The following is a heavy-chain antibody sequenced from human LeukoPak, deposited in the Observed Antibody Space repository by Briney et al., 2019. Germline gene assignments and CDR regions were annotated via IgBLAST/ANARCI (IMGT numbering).Heavy chain of an antibody. Sequence: GGSQRLSCAAYGFTFSSYAMSWVRQAPGKGLEWVSAISGSGGSTYYADSVKGRFTISRDNSKNTLYLQMNSLRAEDTAVYYCAKDIVGATRWFDPWGQGTLVTVSS. CDR2: ISGSGGST. D-gene: IGHD1-26*01. CDR3: AKDIVGATRWFDP. CDR1: GFTFSSYA. J-gene: IGHJ5*02. V-gene: IGHV3-23*01.